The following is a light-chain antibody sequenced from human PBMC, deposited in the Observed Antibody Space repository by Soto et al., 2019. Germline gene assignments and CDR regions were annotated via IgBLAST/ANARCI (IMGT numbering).Light chain of an antibody. J-gene: IGKJ4*01. CDR3: QQRSNWLLT. CDR1: QSVSSY. V-gene: IGKV3-11*01. Sequence: EIVLTLSPATLSLSPGERATLSCRASQSVSSYLAWYQQKPGQAPRLLIYDASNRATGIPARFSGSGSGTDFTLTISSLEPEDFAVYYCQQRSNWLLTFGGGTKVDI. CDR2: DAS.